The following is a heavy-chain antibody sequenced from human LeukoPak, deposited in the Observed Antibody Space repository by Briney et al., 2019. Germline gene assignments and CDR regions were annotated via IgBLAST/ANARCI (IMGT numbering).Heavy chain of an antibody. J-gene: IGHJ3*02. Sequence: GGSLRLSCAASGFTFSSYSMNWVRQAPGKGLEWVSSISSSSSYIYYADSVKGRFTISRDNAKNSLYLQMNSLRAEDTAVYYCARARRSSGWYRWAFDIWGQGTMVTVSS. D-gene: IGHD6-19*01. CDR3: ARARRSSGWYRWAFDI. CDR1: GFTFSSYS. CDR2: ISSSSSYI. V-gene: IGHV3-21*01.